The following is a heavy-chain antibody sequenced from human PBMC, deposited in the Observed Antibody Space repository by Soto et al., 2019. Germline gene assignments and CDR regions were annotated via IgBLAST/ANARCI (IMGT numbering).Heavy chain of an antibody. CDR1: GYSFTSYW. CDR2: IYPGDSDT. V-gene: IGHV5-51*01. J-gene: IGHJ4*02. D-gene: IGHD3-22*01. CDR3: ARWYYYDSSGYDVFDY. Sequence: GESLKISCKGSGYSFTSYWIGWVRQMPGKGLEWMGIIYPGDSDTRYSPSFQGQVTISADKSISTAYLQWSSLKASDTAMYYCARWYYYDSSGYDVFDYWGQGTLVTVSS.